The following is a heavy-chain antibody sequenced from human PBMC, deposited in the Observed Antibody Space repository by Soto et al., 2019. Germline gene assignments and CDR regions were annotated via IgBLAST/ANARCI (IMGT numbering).Heavy chain of an antibody. CDR3: ARDGVDTATGYYYGMDV. J-gene: IGHJ6*02. CDR1: GYTFTSYG. Sequence: QVQLVQSGAEVKKPGASVKVSCKASGYTFTSYGISWVRQAPGQGLEWMGWISAYNGNTNYAQKLQGRVTMTTDTSKSTAYMELRGLRSDDTAVYYCARDGVDTATGYYYGMDVWGQGTTVTVSS. V-gene: IGHV1-18*01. D-gene: IGHD5-18*01. CDR2: ISAYNGNT.